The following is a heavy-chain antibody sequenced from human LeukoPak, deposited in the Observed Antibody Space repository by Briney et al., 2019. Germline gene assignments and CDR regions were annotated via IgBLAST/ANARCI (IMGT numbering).Heavy chain of an antibody. V-gene: IGHV4-39*07. CDR1: GGSISSSSYY. D-gene: IGHD3-22*01. CDR2: IYYSGST. J-gene: IGHJ4*02. CDR3: ARDVYYYDSSGRYYFDY. Sequence: PSETLSLTCTVSGGSISSSSYYWGWIRQPPGKGLEWIGSIYYSGSTYYNPSLKSRVTMSVDTSKNQFSLKLSSVTAADTAVYYCARDVYYYDSSGRYYFDYWGQGTLVTVSS.